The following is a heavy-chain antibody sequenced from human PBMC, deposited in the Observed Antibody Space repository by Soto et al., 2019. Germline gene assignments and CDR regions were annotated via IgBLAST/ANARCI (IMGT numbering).Heavy chain of an antibody. D-gene: IGHD3-10*01. CDR2: ISAYNGNT. V-gene: IGHV1-18*01. Sequence: ASVKVSCKASGYTFTSYVISWVRQAPGQGLEWMGWISAYNGNTNYAQKLQGRVTMTTDTSTSTAYMELRSLRSDDTAVYYCARASLWFGEVEPFFDYWGQGTLVTVSS. CDR1: GYTFTSYV. CDR3: ARASLWFGEVEPFFDY. J-gene: IGHJ4*02.